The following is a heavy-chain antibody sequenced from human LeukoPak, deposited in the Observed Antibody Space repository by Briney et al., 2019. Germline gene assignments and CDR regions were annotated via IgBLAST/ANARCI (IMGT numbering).Heavy chain of an antibody. D-gene: IGHD3-3*01. J-gene: IGHJ4*02. Sequence: GGSLRLSCAASGFTFSSYAMSWVRQAPGKGLEWVSAISGSGGSTYYADSVKGRFTISRDNSKNALYLQMNSLRSEDTARYYCAKGVFTIFGVVISHFDYWGQGTLVTVSS. CDR2: ISGSGGST. CDR1: GFTFSSYA. CDR3: AKGVFTIFGVVISHFDY. V-gene: IGHV3-23*01.